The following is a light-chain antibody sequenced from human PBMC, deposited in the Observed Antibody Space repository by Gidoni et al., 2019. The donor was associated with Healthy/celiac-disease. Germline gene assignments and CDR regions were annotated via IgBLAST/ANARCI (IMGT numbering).Light chain of an antibody. CDR3: PKYNSAPT. CDR1: QSISNY. V-gene: IGKV1-27*01. Sequence: DIQMTQSPSSLSASVGDRVTITCRASQSISNYLAWYQQKPGKVPKLLIYAASTLHSGVPSRFSGSGSGTDFTLTISSLQPEDVATYYCPKYNSAPTFXGXTKVEIK. CDR2: AAS. J-gene: IGKJ4*01.